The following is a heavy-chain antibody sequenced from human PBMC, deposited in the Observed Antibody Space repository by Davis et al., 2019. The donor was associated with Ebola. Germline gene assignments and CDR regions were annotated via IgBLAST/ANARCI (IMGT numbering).Heavy chain of an antibody. D-gene: IGHD3-9*01. CDR2: ISDYNGNT. CDR1: GYTFTSHD. V-gene: IGHV1-18*01. J-gene: IGHJ6*02. Sequence: AASVKVSCKASGYTFTSHDINWVRQATGQGLEWMGWISDYNGNTNYAQKLQGRVTMTTDTSTSTAYMELRSLRSDDTAVYYCTTLDILTAYVPYAMDVWGQGTTVTVSS. CDR3: TTLDILTAYVPYAMDV.